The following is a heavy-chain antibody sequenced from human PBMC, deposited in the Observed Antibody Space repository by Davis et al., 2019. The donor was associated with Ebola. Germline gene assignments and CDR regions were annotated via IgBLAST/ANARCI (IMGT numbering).Heavy chain of an antibody. CDR1: GFTFSSYG. V-gene: IGHV3-NL1*01. J-gene: IGHJ6*02. CDR3: AKRAGV. CDR2: IYSGGST. D-gene: IGHD6-13*01. Sequence: GESLKISCAASGFTFSSYGMHWVRQAPGKGLEWVSVIYSGGSTYYADSVKGRFTISRDNSKNTLYLQMNSLRAEDTAVYYCAKRAGVWGQGTTVTVSS.